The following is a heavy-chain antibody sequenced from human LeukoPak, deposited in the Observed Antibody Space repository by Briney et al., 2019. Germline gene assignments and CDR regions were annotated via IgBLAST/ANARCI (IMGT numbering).Heavy chain of an antibody. CDR1: GGSFSGYY. V-gene: IGHV4-34*01. D-gene: IGHD4-17*01. Sequence: SETLSLTCAVYGGSFSGYYWSWIRQTPEKGLEWIGDINDSGATNYNPSLKSRVTISQDTSNSQFSLKVTSVTAADTAAYYCARGLRRVTTTPFDYWGQGTLVTVFS. CDR3: ARGLRRVTTTPFDY. CDR2: INDSGAT. J-gene: IGHJ4*02.